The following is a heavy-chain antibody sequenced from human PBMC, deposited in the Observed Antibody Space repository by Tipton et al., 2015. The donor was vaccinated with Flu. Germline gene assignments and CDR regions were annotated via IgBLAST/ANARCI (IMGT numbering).Heavy chain of an antibody. CDR1: GFSFSDYW. CDR2: INQDGSVN. CDR3: ARFAGGP. Sequence: GSLRLSCAASGFSFSDYWMHWVRQAPGKGLEWVANINQDGSVNYYVDSVKGRFTISRDNARNSLYLQMNSLRAEDTAVYHCARFAGGPWGQGTLVTVSS. D-gene: IGHD3-16*01. V-gene: IGHV3-7*01. J-gene: IGHJ5*02.